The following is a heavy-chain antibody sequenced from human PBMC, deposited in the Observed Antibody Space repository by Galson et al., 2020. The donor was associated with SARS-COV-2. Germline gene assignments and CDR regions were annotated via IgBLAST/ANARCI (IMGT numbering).Heavy chain of an antibody. Sequence: HGESLKISCKGSGYSFTSYWISWVRQMPGKGLEWMGRIDPSDSYTNYSPSFQGHVTISADKSISTAYLQWSSLKASDTAMYYCARATPPDYDFLTGYFSNYYYHMGVWGKGTTVTVSS. D-gene: IGHD3-9*01. CDR2: IDPSDSYT. V-gene: IGHV5-10-1*01. CDR3: ARATPPDYDFLTGYFSNYYYHMGV. J-gene: IGHJ6*03. CDR1: GYSFTSYW.